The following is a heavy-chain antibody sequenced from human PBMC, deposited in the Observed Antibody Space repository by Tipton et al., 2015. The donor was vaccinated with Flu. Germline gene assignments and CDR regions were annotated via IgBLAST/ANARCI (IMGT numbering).Heavy chain of an antibody. CDR1: GGSISSYY. Sequence: TLSLTCTVSGGSISSYYWSWIRQPPGKGLEWIGYIYYSGSTNYNPSLKSRVTISVDTSKNQFSLKLSSVTAADTAVYYCARSIQVGSRSDQNWFDPWGQGTLVTVSS. V-gene: IGHV4-59*01. CDR2: IYYSGST. J-gene: IGHJ5*02. CDR3: ARSIQVGSRSDQNWFDP. D-gene: IGHD1-26*01.